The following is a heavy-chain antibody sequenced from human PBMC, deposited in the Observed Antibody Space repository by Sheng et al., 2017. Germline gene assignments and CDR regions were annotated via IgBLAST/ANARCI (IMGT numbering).Heavy chain of an antibody. Sequence: QVQLVQSGAEVKKPGSSVKVSCKASGGTFSSYAISWVRQAPGQGLEWMGGIIPIFGTANYAQKFQGRVTITTDESTSTAYMELSSLRSEDTAVYYCASSQYCSGGSCFNWFDPWGQGTLVTVSS. D-gene: IGHD2-15*01. J-gene: IGHJ5*02. CDR2: IIPIFGTA. CDR3: ASSQYCSGGSCFNWFDP. V-gene: IGHV1-69*05. CDR1: GGTFSSYA.